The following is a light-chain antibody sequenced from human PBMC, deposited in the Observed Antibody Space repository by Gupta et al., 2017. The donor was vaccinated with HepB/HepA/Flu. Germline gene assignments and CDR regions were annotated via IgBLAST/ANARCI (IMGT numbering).Light chain of an antibody. CDR1: QRVSGGF. J-gene: IGKJ3*01. CDR3: QQDGRSPA. Sequence: EIVLTQSPGTLSLSPGERATLSCRASQRVSGGFLAWYQQKPGQAPRLLIYGASNKATDIPDRFSGSGSGTDFTLTISRLEPEDFAMYYCQQDGRSPAFGPGTKVDIK. CDR2: GAS. V-gene: IGKV3-20*01.